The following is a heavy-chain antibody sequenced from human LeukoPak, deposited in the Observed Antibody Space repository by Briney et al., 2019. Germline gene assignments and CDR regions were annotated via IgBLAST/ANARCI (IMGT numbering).Heavy chain of an antibody. J-gene: IGHJ1*01. CDR3: AKDAQLDYYDSSGYYTFQH. Sequence: GGSLRLSCAASGFTVSDNYMTWVRQAPGKGLEWVSAISGSGGSTYYADSVKGRFTISRDNSKNTLYLQMNSLRAEDTAVYYCAKDAQLDYYDSSGYYTFQHWGQGTLVTVSS. V-gene: IGHV3-23*01. D-gene: IGHD3-22*01. CDR2: ISGSGGST. CDR1: GFTVSDNY.